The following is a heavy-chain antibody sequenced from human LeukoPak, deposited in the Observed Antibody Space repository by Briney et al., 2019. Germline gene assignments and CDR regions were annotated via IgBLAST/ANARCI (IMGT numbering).Heavy chain of an antibody. Sequence: KPGGSLRLSCATSGFTFSSYSMNWVRQAPGKGLEWVSSISSSSSYIYYADSVKGRFTISRDNSKNTLYLQMNSLRAEDTAVYYCAREAAVLLGAFDIWGQGTMVTVSS. J-gene: IGHJ3*02. V-gene: IGHV3-21*01. CDR2: ISSSSSYI. CDR3: AREAAVLLGAFDI. D-gene: IGHD2-15*01. CDR1: GFTFSSYS.